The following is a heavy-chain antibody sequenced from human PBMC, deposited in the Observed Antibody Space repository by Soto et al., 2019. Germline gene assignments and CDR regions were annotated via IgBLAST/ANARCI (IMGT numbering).Heavy chain of an antibody. CDR2: ISPKSGGS. CDR3: SSPPGLFGAWYYFDL. D-gene: IGHD2-21*02. J-gene: IGHJ4*02. V-gene: IGHV1-2*02. Sequence: ASVKVSCKASGYTFINYYMHWVRQAPGQGFEWMGRISPKSGGSNYAQKFQGRVSMTWDTSLKPAYLELSSLLSEDTSVYCCSSPPGLFGAWYYFDLWGQGTQVTVSS. CDR1: GYTFINYY.